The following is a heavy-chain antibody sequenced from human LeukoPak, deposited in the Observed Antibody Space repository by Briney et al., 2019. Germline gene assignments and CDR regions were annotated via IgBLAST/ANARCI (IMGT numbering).Heavy chain of an antibody. CDR3: ARDKAATGTFTDY. CDR1: GFTFSSYA. D-gene: IGHD6-13*01. V-gene: IGHV3-30-3*01. J-gene: IGHJ4*02. Sequence: GRSLRLSCAASGFTFSSYAMHWVRQAPGKGQEWVAVISYDESNKWYADSVKGRFTVSRDNSKNTLYLQMNSLRDEDTAVYYCARDKAATGTFTDYWGQGTLVTVSS. CDR2: ISYDESNK.